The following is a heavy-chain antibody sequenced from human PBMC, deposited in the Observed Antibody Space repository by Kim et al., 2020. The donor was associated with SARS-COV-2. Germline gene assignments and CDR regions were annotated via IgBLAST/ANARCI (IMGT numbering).Heavy chain of an antibody. CDR2: MNPKTGDT. J-gene: IGHJ4*02. CDR1: GYIFDRYD. V-gene: IGHV1-8*01. CDR3: ARVDYGDSLDS. D-gene: IGHD4-17*01. Sequence: ASEKVSCTASGYIFDRYDINWVRQATGQGLEWMGWMNPKTGDTGYAQRFQGRVTMTRDTSINTAYMELSGLRSDDTAVYYCARVDYGDSLDSWGQGTRVTVSS.